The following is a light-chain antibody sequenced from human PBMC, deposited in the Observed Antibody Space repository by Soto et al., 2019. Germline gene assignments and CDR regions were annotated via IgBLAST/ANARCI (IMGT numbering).Light chain of an antibody. CDR2: DAS. V-gene: IGKV1-5*01. CDR1: QNIIRH. CDR3: QQYTNTNNPWM. Sequence: DIQMTQSPSSLSASVGDGVTIACRSSQNIIRHLNWYQHKPGRAPKLLVYDASTLQSGVASRFSGSGSGTEFTLIISGLQPDDSATYYCQQYTNTNNPWMFGQGTKVDIK. J-gene: IGKJ1*01.